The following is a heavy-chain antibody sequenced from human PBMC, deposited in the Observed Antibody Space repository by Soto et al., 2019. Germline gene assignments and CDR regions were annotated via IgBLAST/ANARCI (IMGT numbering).Heavy chain of an antibody. D-gene: IGHD1-26*01. J-gene: IGHJ4*02. CDR1: GYTFTGYH. Sequence: ASVKVSCKASGYTFTGYHMHWLRQAPGQGVGWMGWIIPSSGSTNYAQKFQGRVTMTRDTSITTAYMELSRLTSDDTAVYYCARDQYSGSFLYWGQGTLVTVSS. CDR2: IIPSSGST. V-gene: IGHV1-2*02. CDR3: ARDQYSGSFLY.